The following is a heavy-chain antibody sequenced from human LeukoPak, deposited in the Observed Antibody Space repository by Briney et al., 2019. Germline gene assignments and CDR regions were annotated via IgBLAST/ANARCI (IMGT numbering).Heavy chain of an antibody. CDR1: GGSISSYY. Sequence: SETLSLTCTVSGGSISSYYLSWIRQPAGKGLEWIGRIYSSGTDYNPSLKSRGTMSAATSRNQVSLTLSSVSAADTAVYYCARDSGTTGEVKFDPWGQGTLVTVSS. CDR3: ARDSGTTGEVKFDP. J-gene: IGHJ5*02. V-gene: IGHV4-4*07. CDR2: IYSSGT. D-gene: IGHD3-10*01.